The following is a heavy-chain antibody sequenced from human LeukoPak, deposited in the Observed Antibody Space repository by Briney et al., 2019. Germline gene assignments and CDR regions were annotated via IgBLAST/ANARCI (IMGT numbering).Heavy chain of an antibody. J-gene: IGHJ4*02. V-gene: IGHV4-4*09. CDR3: ARRGSSGYYYSY. CDR1: GGSISSYY. CDR2: IYTSGST. D-gene: IGHD3-22*01. Sequence: SETLSLTCTVSGGSISSYYWSWIRQPPGKGLEWIGYIYTSGSTNYNPSLQSRVTISVDTSKNQFSLKLSSVAAADTAVYYCARRGSSGYYYSYWGQGTLVTVSS.